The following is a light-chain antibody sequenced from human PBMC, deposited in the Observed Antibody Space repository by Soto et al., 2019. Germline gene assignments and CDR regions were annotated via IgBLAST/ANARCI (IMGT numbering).Light chain of an antibody. CDR2: GAS. CDR1: QSVSSSY. J-gene: IGKJ5*01. Sequence: IVLTQSPGTLSLSPGERATLSCRASQSVSSSYLAWYQQKSGQAPRLLLYGASSRATGIPDRFSGSGSGTDFTLTISRLEPEDFAVFYCQQYSDSPITLVQGTRLEIK. CDR3: QQYSDSPIT. V-gene: IGKV3-20*01.